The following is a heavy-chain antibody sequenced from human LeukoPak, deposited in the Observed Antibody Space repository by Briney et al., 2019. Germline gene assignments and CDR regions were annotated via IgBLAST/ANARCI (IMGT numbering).Heavy chain of an antibody. CDR3: AKPVYSGSYHDAFDI. Sequence: GGSLRLSCAASGFTFSSYAMSWVRQAPGKGLEWVSAISGSGGSTYYADSVKGRFTLSRDNSKNTLYLQMNSLRAEDTAVYYFAKPVYSGSYHDAFDIWGQGTMVTVSS. D-gene: IGHD1-26*01. CDR1: GFTFSSYA. J-gene: IGHJ3*02. CDR2: ISGSGGST. V-gene: IGHV3-23*01.